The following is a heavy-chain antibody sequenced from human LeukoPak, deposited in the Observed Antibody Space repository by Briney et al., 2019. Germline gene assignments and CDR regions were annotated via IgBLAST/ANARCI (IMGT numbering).Heavy chain of an antibody. CDR3: ARESCSGGSCYTPNFDY. CDR2: ISSSGSTI. J-gene: IGHJ4*02. Sequence: GTLRPSCAASGVTFSSYEMSWVRQAPGKGLKWVSYISSSGSTIYYADSVKGRFTISRDNAKNSLYLQMNSLRAEDTAVYYCARESCSGGSCYTPNFDYWGQGTLVTVSS. V-gene: IGHV3-48*03. CDR1: GVTFSSYE. D-gene: IGHD2-15*01.